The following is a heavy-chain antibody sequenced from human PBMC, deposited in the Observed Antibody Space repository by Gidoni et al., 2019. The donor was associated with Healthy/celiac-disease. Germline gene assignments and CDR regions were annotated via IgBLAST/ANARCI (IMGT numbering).Heavy chain of an antibody. V-gene: IGHV4-30-2*01. D-gene: IGHD6-6*01. J-gene: IGHJ4*02. CDR3: AREDSSSSVFDY. CDR1: GGSHSSGGYS. CDR2: IYQSGST. Sequence: QLPLQESGSGLVKPSQTLSLTCAVSGGSHSSGGYSWSWIRQPPGKGLEGIGYIYQSGSTYYNPSLKSRVTISVDRSKNQFSLKLSSVTAADTAVYYCAREDSSSSVFDYWGQGTLVTVSS.